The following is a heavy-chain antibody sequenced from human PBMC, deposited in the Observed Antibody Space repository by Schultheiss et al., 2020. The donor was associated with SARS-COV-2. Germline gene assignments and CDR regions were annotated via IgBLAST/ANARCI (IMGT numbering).Heavy chain of an antibody. Sequence: SETLSLTCTVSGGSISSYYWSWIRQPPGKGLEWIGSIYYSGSTNYNPSLKSRVTISVDTSKNQFSLKLSSVTAADTAVYYCARVVPGTSRFYYYYGMDVWGQGTTVTVSS. CDR1: GGSISSYY. J-gene: IGHJ6*02. D-gene: IGHD2-2*01. V-gene: IGHV4-59*01. CDR2: IYYSGST. CDR3: ARVVPGTSRFYYYYGMDV.